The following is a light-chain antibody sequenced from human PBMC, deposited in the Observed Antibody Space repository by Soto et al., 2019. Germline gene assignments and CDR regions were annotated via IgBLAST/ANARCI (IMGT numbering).Light chain of an antibody. V-gene: IGLV2-23*02. CDR1: SSDVGSYNL. CDR3: CSYAGSSTYV. J-gene: IGLJ1*01. CDR2: EVS. Sequence: QSALAQPASVSGSPGQSITISCTGTSSDVGSYNLVSWYQQHPGKAPKVMIYEVSKRPSGVPNRFSGSKSGNTASLTISGLQAEDEADSYCCSYAGSSTYVFGTGTKVTVL.